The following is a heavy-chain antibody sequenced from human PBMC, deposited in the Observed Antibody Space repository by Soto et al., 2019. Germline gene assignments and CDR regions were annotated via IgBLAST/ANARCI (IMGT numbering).Heavy chain of an antibody. CDR3: VRAAGYSGNDYLYYYGMDV. Sequence: QVQLVESGGGVVQPGRSLRLSCAASGFTFSSYGMHWVRQDPGKGLEWVALVWYDGGNKYYADSVKGRFTISRDNSKNTLYLQMNSLTDEDTAVYYCVRAAGYSGNDYLYYYGMDVWGQGTTVTVSS. D-gene: IGHD5-12*01. CDR2: VWYDGGNK. V-gene: IGHV3-33*01. CDR1: GFTFSSYG. J-gene: IGHJ6*02.